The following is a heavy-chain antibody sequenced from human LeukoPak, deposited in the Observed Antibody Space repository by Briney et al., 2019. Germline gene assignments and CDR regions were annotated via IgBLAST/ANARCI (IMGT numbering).Heavy chain of an antibody. CDR3: ARGGHCSGDSCYSRYFQH. CDR1: GGSFSGYY. CDR2: INHSGST. J-gene: IGHJ1*01. D-gene: IGHD2-15*01. Sequence: SETLSLTCTVYGGSFSGYYWSWIRQPPGKGLEWIGEINHSGSTSYNPSLKSRVTISGDTSKNQFSLKLSSVTAADTAVYYCARGGHCSGDSCYSRYFQHWGQGTLVTVSS. V-gene: IGHV4-34*01.